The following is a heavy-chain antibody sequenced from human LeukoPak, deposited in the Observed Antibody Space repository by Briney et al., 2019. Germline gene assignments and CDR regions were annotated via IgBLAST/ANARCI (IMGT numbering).Heavy chain of an antibody. D-gene: IGHD2-21*02. CDR3: ARVGDNNFFDY. CDR2: INDRGGRT. V-gene: IGHV3-64*02. Sequence: SGGSLRLSCPASGFTFSSYSMHWVRQAPGKGLEYVSAINDRGGRTYYAESVEGRFTISRDNSKNTMYLQMGSLRVDDMAVYYCARVGDNNFFDYWGQGTLVTVSS. J-gene: IGHJ4*02. CDR1: GFTFSSYS.